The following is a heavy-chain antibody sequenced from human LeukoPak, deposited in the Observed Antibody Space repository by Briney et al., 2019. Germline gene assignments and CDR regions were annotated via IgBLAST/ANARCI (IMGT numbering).Heavy chain of an antibody. Sequence: SETLSLTCTVSGYSISSGYYWGWIRQPPGKGLEWIGSIYHSGSTYYNPSLKSRVTISVDTSKNQFSLKLSSVTAADTAVYYCARDSGPYSSSWYGNNRFDPWGQGTLVTVSS. CDR1: GYSISSGYY. CDR2: IYHSGST. J-gene: IGHJ5*02. D-gene: IGHD6-13*01. V-gene: IGHV4-38-2*02. CDR3: ARDSGPYSSSWYGNNRFDP.